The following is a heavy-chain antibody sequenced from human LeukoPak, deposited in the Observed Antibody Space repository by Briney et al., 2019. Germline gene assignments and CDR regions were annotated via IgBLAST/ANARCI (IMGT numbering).Heavy chain of an antibody. D-gene: IGHD2-2*01. V-gene: IGHV3-21*01. CDR3: AREWVVVPAAVDY. J-gene: IGHJ4*02. Sequence: PGGSLRLSCAASGFTFSSYSMNWVRQAPGKGLEWVSSISSSSSYTYYADSVKGRFTISRDNAKNSLYLQMNSLRAEDTAVYYCAREWVVVPAAVDYWGQGTLVTVSS. CDR2: ISSSSSYT. CDR1: GFTFSSYS.